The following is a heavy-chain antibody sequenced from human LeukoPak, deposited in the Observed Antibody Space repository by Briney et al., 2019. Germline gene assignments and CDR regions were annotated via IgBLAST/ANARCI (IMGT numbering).Heavy chain of an antibody. V-gene: IGHV1-8*01. CDR3: ARDAQGGEQWLVSQVDY. Sequence: ASVKVSCKASGYTFTSYDINWVRQATGQGLEWMGWMNPNSGNTGYAQKFQGRVTMTRNTSTSTVYMELSSLRSEDTAVYYCARDAQGGEQWLVSQVDYWGQGTLVTVSS. J-gene: IGHJ4*02. CDR1: GYTFTSYD. CDR2: MNPNSGNT. D-gene: IGHD6-19*01.